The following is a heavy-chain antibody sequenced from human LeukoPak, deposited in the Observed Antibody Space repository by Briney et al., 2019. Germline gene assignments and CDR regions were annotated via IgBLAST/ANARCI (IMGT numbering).Heavy chain of an antibody. J-gene: IGHJ4*02. CDR2: IYHSGST. CDR1: GGSISSGGYS. CDR3: AREDSSGWYWYFDY. Sequence: ASQTLSLTCAVSGGSISSGGYSWSWIRQPPGKGLEWIGYIYHSGSTYYNPSLKSRVTISVDRSKNQFSLKLSSVTAADTAVYYCAREDSSGWYWYFDYWGQGTLVTVSS. D-gene: IGHD6-19*01. V-gene: IGHV4-30-2*01.